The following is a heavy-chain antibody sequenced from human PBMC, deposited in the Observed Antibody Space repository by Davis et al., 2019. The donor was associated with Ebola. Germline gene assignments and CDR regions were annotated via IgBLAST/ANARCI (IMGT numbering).Heavy chain of an antibody. Sequence: AASVKVSCKASGYTFTTYGISWVRQAPGQGLEWMGWMNPNSGNTGYTQKFQGRVTMTRNTSISTAYMELSSLRSEDTAVYYCARRRDGYNYDYGMDVWGQGTTVTVSS. D-gene: IGHD5-24*01. CDR3: ARRRDGYNYDYGMDV. V-gene: IGHV1-8*02. CDR2: MNPNSGNT. CDR1: GYTFTTYG. J-gene: IGHJ6*02.